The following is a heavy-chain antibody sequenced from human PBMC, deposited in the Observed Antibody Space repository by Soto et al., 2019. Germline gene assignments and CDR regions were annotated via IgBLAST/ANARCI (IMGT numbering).Heavy chain of an antibody. CDR3: AKDRLLGQPLWVSQAVYYYGMDV. Sequence: GGSLRLSCAASGFTFSSYAMSWVRQAPGKGLEWVSAISGSGGSTYYADSVKGRFTISRDNSKNTLYLQMNSLRAEDTAVYYCAKDRLLGQPLWVSQAVYYYGMDVWGQGTTVTVSS. D-gene: IGHD1-26*01. V-gene: IGHV3-23*01. CDR1: GFTFSSYA. CDR2: ISGSGGST. J-gene: IGHJ6*02.